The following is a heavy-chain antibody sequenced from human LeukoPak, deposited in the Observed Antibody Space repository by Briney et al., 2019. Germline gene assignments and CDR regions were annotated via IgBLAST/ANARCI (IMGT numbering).Heavy chain of an antibody. CDR3: AKDSIGSYYSYYFDY. V-gene: IGHV3-9*01. CDR2: ISWNSGSI. CDR1: GFTFDDYA. D-gene: IGHD3-10*01. Sequence: GGSLRLSCAASGFTFDDYAMHWVRQAPGKGLEWVSGISWNSGSIAYADSVKGRFTISRGNAENSLYLQMNSLRLEDTALYYCAKDSIGSYYSYYFDYWGQGTLVTVSS. J-gene: IGHJ4*02.